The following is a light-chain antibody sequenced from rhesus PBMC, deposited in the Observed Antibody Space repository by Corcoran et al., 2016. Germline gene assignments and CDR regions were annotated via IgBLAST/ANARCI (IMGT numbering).Light chain of an antibody. CDR3: QHGYGTPLYS. V-gene: IGKV1-25*01. Sequence: DIQMTQSPSSLSASIGDRVTITCQASQDITNNLAWYQQKPGKVPNLLIYKASILKSGVPSRFSGSGSGTEFTLTISSLPPEDFASYYCQHGYGTPLYSFGQGTKVEIK. CDR2: KAS. CDR1: QDITNN. J-gene: IGKJ2*01.